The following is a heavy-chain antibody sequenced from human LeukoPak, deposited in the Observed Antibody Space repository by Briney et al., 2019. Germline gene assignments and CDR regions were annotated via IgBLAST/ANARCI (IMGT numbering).Heavy chain of an antibody. CDR2: IYHSGST. CDR1: GYSISSGYY. D-gene: IGHD6-13*01. Sequence: SETLSLTCAVSGYSISSGYYWGWIRQPPGKGLEWIGSIYHSGSTYYNPSLKSRVTISVDTSKNQFSLKLSSVTAADTVVYYCASATSLVYYGMDVWGKGTTVTVSS. CDR3: ASATSLVYYGMDV. V-gene: IGHV4-38-2*01. J-gene: IGHJ6*04.